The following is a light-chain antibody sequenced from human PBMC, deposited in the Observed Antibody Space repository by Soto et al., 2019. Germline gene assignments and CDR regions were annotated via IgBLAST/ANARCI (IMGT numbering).Light chain of an antibody. Sequence: EIVLTQSPATLSVSPGKRATLSCRASQSISSDLAWYQQRPGQAPRLLIYGASTRATGIPARFSGSRSGTEFTITISSLQSEDFAVYYCHQYSSWPPLTFGGGTKVEIK. J-gene: IGKJ4*01. V-gene: IGKV3-15*01. CDR3: HQYSSWPPLT. CDR1: QSISSD. CDR2: GAS.